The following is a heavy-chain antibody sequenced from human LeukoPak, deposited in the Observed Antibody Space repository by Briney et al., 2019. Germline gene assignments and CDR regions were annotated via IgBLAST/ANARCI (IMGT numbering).Heavy chain of an antibody. Sequence: SETLSLTCAVYGGSFSGYYWSWIRQPPGKGLEWIGEINHSGSTNYNPPLKSRVTISVDTSKNQFSLKLSSVTAADTAVYYCARDLVRGGTLWEHPVDAFDIWGQGTMVTVSS. J-gene: IGHJ3*02. CDR2: INHSGST. V-gene: IGHV4-34*01. D-gene: IGHD3-10*02. CDR1: GGSFSGYY. CDR3: ARDLVRGGTLWEHPVDAFDI.